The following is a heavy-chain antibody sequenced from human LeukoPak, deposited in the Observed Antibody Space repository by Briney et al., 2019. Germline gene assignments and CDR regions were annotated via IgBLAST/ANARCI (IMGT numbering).Heavy chain of an antibody. CDR1: GFTFSSYA. D-gene: IGHD4-23*01. J-gene: IGHJ4*02. Sequence: GGSLRLSCAASGFTFSSYAMSWVRQAPGKGLEWVSAIRGSGDKIFYADPVKGRFTISRDNSKNTLYLQMNSLRAEDTAVYYCAKALPDGGSLDYWGQGALVTVSS. CDR2: IRGSGDKI. CDR3: AKALPDGGSLDY. V-gene: IGHV3-23*01.